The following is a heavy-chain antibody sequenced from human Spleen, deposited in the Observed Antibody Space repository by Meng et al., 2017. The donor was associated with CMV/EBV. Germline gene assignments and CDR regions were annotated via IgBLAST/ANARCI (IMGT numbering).Heavy chain of an antibody. Sequence: SETLSLTCTFFGGSISSSSYYWGWIRQTPGKGLEWMGSMYYGGSTYYNPSLKSRVTLSVDTSKNQFSLGLSSVTVADTAVYYCARWWYTSSSVGYYFDYWGQGILVTVSS. J-gene: IGHJ4*02. CDR1: GGSISSSSYY. V-gene: IGHV4-39*01. CDR2: MYYGGST. D-gene: IGHD6-6*01. CDR3: ARWWYTSSSVGYYFDY.